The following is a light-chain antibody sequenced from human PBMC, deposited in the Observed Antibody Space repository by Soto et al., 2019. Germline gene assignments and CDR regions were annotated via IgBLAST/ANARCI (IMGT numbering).Light chain of an antibody. CDR2: EDN. Sequence: QSVLTQPASVSGSPGQSITISCSGSSGDVGAYNLVSWYQQHPGKAPRLIIFEDNKRPSGVSYRFSGSKSANTASLTISGIQAEDEGDYYCGSITRSSTSVFGTGTKLTVL. CDR3: GSITRSSTSV. V-gene: IGLV2-14*02. J-gene: IGLJ1*01. CDR1: SGDVGAYNL.